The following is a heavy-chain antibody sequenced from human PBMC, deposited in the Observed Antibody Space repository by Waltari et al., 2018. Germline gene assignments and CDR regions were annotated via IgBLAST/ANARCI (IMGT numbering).Heavy chain of an antibody. CDR2: IRFDGTGQ. CDR3: ARGSADFVRFWDS. Sequence: EVYMAESGGGLVQPGGSLRLSCAASGFRLRMYSMSWVRQAPGKGLEWVANIRFDGTGQYYVDSVRGRFTISRDNTKNSLYLQMNSLNDDDTAVYYCARGSADFVRFWDSWGQGTLVTVSS. J-gene: IGHJ4*02. CDR1: GFRLRMYS. D-gene: IGHD3-9*01. V-gene: IGHV3-7*03.